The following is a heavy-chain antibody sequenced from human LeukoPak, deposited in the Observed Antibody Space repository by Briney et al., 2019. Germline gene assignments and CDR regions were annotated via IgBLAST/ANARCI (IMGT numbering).Heavy chain of an antibody. V-gene: IGHV4-4*07. CDR2: IYTSGST. CDR3: ARLYDYVWGSYRHNWFDP. D-gene: IGHD3-16*02. J-gene: IGHJ5*02. Sequence: SETLSLTCTVSGGSISSYYWSWIRQPAGKGLEWIGRIYTSGSTNYNPCLKSRVTMSVDTSKNQFSLKLSSVTAADTAVYYCARLYDYVWGSYRHNWFDPWGQGTLVTVSS. CDR1: GGSISSYY.